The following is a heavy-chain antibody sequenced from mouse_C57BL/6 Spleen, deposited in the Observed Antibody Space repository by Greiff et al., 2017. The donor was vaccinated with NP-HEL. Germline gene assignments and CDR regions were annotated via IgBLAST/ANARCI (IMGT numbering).Heavy chain of an antibody. J-gene: IGHJ3*01. CDR2: IDPETGGT. Sequence: QVQLKQSGAELVRPGASVTLSCKASGYTFTDYEMHWVKQTPVHGLEWIGAIDPETGGTAYNQKFKGKAILTADKSSSTAYMELRSLTSEDSAVYYCTRGDSSGYVLFAYWGQGTLVTVSA. CDR3: TRGDSSGYVLFAY. CDR1: GYTFTDYE. D-gene: IGHD3-2*02. V-gene: IGHV1-15*01.